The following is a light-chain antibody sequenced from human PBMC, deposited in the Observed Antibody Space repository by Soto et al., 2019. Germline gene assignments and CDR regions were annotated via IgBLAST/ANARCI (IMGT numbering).Light chain of an antibody. CDR2: EVT. CDR3: SSYTGNADILYV. J-gene: IGLJ7*01. V-gene: IGLV2-8*01. Sequence: QSALIQPPSASGSPGQSVAISCTGTSSDVGAYNYVSWYQLHPGKAPKLIISEVTKRPSGVPDRFSGSKSGNTASLTVSGLQADDEADYHCSSYTGNADILYVFGSGTQLTVL. CDR1: SSDVGAYNY.